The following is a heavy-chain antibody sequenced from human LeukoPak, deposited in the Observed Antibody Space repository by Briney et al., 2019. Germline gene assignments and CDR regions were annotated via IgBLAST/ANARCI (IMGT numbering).Heavy chain of an antibody. Sequence: SQTLSLTCSVSGGSIAGNHYYWGWIRQPPGKGLEWIGSGLYSGNTYSNPSLRSRVTISVDRSKNQFSLKLSSVTAADTAVYYCARGDYDSSGYYSPLDYWGQGTLVTVSS. CDR1: GGSIAGNHYY. CDR3: ARGDYDSSGYYSPLDY. D-gene: IGHD3-22*01. CDR2: GLYSGNT. J-gene: IGHJ4*02. V-gene: IGHV4-39*07.